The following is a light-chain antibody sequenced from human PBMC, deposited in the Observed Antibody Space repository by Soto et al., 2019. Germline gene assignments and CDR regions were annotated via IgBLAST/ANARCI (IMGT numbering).Light chain of an antibody. CDR2: GVS. CDR1: ESVGSH. V-gene: IGKV3-15*01. Sequence: DTVMTQSPATLSVSPGETATLSCRASESVGSHLAWYQQKAGQAPRLLIYGVSTRATGIPARFRGSGSETDFTLTISSLQSEDSAIDYCQQYDNWPPWTFGQGTKVEI. J-gene: IGKJ1*01. CDR3: QQYDNWPPWT.